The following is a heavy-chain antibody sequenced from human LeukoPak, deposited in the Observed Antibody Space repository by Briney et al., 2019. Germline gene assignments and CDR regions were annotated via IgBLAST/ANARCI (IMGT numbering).Heavy chain of an antibody. J-gene: IGHJ4*02. CDR3: ARDPAYCGGDCYGYFDY. V-gene: IGHV1-2*02. Sequence: ASVKVSCKASGYTFTGYYMHWVRQAPGQGLEWMGWINPNSGGTNYAQKFQGRVTMTRDTSISTAYMELSRLRSDDTAVYYCARDPAYCGGDCYGYFDYWGQGTLVTVSS. CDR2: INPNSGGT. CDR1: GYTFTGYY. D-gene: IGHD2-21*02.